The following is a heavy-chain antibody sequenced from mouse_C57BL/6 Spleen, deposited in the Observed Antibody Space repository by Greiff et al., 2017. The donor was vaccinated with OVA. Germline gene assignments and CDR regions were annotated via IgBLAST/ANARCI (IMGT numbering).Heavy chain of an antibody. CDR2: ISSGSSTI. Sequence: DVQLVESGGGLVKPGGSLKLSCAASGFTFSDYGMHWVRQAPEKGLEWVAYISSGSSTIYYADTVKGRFTISRDNAKNTLFLQMTSLRSEDTAMYYCARGQYYYAMDYWGQGTSVTVSS. V-gene: IGHV5-17*01. CDR3: ARGQYYYAMDY. CDR1: GFTFSDYG. J-gene: IGHJ4*01.